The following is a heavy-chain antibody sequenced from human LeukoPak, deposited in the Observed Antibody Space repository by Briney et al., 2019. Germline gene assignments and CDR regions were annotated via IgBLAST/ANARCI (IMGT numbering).Heavy chain of an antibody. Sequence: GGSLRLSCAASGFTFSSYAMHWVRQAPGKGLEWVAVISYDGSNKYYADSVKGRFTISRDNSKNTLYLQMNSLRAEDTAVYYCARDYLWVAVAGTLDYWGQGTLVTVSS. V-gene: IGHV3-30-3*01. CDR1: GFTFSSYA. J-gene: IGHJ4*02. CDR3: ARDYLWVAVAGTLDY. CDR2: ISYDGSNK. D-gene: IGHD6-19*01.